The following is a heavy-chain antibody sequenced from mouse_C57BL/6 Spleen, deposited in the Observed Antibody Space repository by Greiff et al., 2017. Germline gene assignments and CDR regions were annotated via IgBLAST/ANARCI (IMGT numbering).Heavy chain of an antibody. D-gene: IGHD1-1*01. CDR3: ARHYDGSSCWYFDV. CDR1: GFTFTDYY. CDR2: ISNKANGYTT. J-gene: IGHJ1*03. V-gene: IGHV7-3*01. Sequence: EVQGVESGGGLVQPGGSLSLSCAASGFTFTDYYMSWVRQPPGKALEWLGFISNKANGYTTEYSASVKGRFTISRDNSKSILYLQMNALRAEDSATYYCARHYDGSSCWYFDVWGTGTTVTVSS.